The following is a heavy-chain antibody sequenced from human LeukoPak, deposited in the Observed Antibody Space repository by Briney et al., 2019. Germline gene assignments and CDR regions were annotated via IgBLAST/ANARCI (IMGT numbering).Heavy chain of an antibody. V-gene: IGHV1-69*06. D-gene: IGHD2-21*02. J-gene: IGHJ4*02. CDR1: GGTFSSYA. CDR3: AREGGGDPFDY. Sequence: SVKVSCKASGGTFSSYAISWVRQAPGQGLEWVGGIIPIFGTANYAQKFQGRVTITADKSTSTAYMELSSLRSEDTAVYYCAREGGGDPFDYWGQGTPVTVSS. CDR2: IIPIFGTA.